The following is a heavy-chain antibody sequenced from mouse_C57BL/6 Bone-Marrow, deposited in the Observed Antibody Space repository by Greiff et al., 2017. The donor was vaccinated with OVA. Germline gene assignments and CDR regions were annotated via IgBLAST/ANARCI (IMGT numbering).Heavy chain of an antibody. J-gene: IGHJ3*01. D-gene: IGHD2-4*01. CDR3: ARPDYDAGLTWFAY. CDR2: IWWDDDK. V-gene: IGHV8-8*01. Sequence: QVTLKESGPGILQPSQTLSLTCSFSGFSLSTFGMGVGWIRQPSGKGLEWLAHIWWDDDKYYNPALKSRLTTSKDTSKNQVFLKIANVDTAATATYYCARPDYDAGLTWFAYWGQGTLVTVSA. CDR1: GFSLSTFGMG.